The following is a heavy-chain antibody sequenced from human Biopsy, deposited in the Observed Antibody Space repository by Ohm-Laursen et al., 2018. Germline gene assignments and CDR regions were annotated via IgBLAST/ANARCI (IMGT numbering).Heavy chain of an antibody. CDR1: GDSVTKYY. J-gene: IGHJ6*02. V-gene: IGHV4-59*02. D-gene: IGHD4-11*01. CDR3: ARDSGILNYGNFKYYHYYGMDV. Sequence: SETLSLTCTVSGDSVTKYYWSWIRQPPGKGLEWIGHIYYSVMTNYNPSLQSRVSISVDTSRNQVSLTLSSVTAADMAVYYYARDSGILNYGNFKYYHYYGMDVWGQGTKVTVSS. CDR2: IYYSVMT.